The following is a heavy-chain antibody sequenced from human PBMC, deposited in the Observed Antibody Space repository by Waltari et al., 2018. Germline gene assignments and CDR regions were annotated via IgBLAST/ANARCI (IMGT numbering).Heavy chain of an antibody. CDR2: VNPNSSDK. J-gene: IGHJ4*02. Sequence: QVQLVQSGAEGKKPGAAVTVSCKASEDTFNGYYIQWVRQAPGQGLEWMGWVNPNSSDKNDGAKFRGRGTMTRDTSIHTAYMELSRLRSDDTAIYFCARAIGWGQIDYCDKGTLVTVSS. D-gene: IGHD3-16*01. V-gene: IGHV1-2*02. CDR1: EDTFNGYY. CDR3: ARAIGWGQIDY.